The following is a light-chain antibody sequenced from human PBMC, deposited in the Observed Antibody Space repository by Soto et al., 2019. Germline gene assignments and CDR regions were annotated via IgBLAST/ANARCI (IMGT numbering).Light chain of an antibody. CDR1: QSVTTW. Sequence: DIQMTQSPATLSASLGDRVTITWRASQSVTTWLAWYQQKPGKAPKLLIYKASNLESGLPSRFTGSGYGTEFNLTISSLQSDDFATYYCQQYSTYPITFGQGTRLEIK. CDR2: KAS. V-gene: IGKV1-5*03. CDR3: QQYSTYPIT. J-gene: IGKJ5*01.